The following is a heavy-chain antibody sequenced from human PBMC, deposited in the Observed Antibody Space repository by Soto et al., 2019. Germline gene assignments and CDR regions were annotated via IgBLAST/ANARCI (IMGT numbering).Heavy chain of an antibody. CDR1: GFRFDHFG. Sequence: QVQVVESGGGVVQPGTSLRLSCAASGFRFDHFGMHWVRQAPGKGLEWVAVIWQDVKVKFYSESVEGRFSISRDNSKNTLYLQMNTVSVDDTAVYYCARDPGQDEAIDYWGQGTPVIFSS. J-gene: IGHJ4*02. V-gene: IGHV3-33*01. CDR3: ARDPGQDEAIDY. CDR2: IWQDVKVK.